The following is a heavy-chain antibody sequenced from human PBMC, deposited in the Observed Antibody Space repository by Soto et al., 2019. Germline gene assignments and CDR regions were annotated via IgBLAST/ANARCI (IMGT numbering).Heavy chain of an antibody. Sequence: PSPTLSLTCAISGDSVASNSAAWNWIRQSPSRGLEWLGRTYYRSKWYNDYAVSVKSRITINPDTSKNQFSLQLNSVTPEDTAVYYCAREGWEQQLVPYYYGMDVWGQGTTGTSP. CDR2: TYYRSKWYN. D-gene: IGHD6-13*01. CDR1: GDSVASNSAA. CDR3: AREGWEQQLVPYYYGMDV. J-gene: IGHJ6*02. V-gene: IGHV6-1*01.